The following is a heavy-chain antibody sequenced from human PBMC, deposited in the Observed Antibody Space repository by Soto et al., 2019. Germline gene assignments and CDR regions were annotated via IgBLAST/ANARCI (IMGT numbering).Heavy chain of an antibody. J-gene: IGHJ4*02. V-gene: IGHV3-23*01. CDR1: GFTFSSYS. Sequence: DVRLLESGGGLVQPGGSLRLSCAASGFTFSSYSMSWVRQAPGKGLEWVSTIGTSTSTYYGDSVRGRFTISRDNSRNTLYLQMNSLRAEATAVYYCAELSRYCTSSNCDWGQGTLVTVSS. CDR2: IGTSTST. CDR3: AELSRYCTSSNCD. D-gene: IGHD2-2*01.